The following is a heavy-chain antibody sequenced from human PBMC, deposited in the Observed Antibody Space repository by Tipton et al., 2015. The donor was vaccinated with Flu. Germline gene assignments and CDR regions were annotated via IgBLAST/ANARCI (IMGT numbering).Heavy chain of an antibody. J-gene: IGHJ4*02. CDR2: IYTSGSV. Sequence: TLSLTCTVSGGSISSGSYYWSWIRHPAGEGLEWIGRIYTSGSVNYNPSLKSRVTISVDTSKNQFSLKLSSVTAADTAVYYCAGNLGYYGHWGQGTLVTVSS. CDR1: GGSISSGSYY. V-gene: IGHV4-61*02. D-gene: IGHD1-26*01. CDR3: AGNLGYYGH.